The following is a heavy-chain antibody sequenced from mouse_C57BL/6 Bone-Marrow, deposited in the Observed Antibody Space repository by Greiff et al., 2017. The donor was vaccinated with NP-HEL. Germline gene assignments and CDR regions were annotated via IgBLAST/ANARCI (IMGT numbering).Heavy chain of an antibody. CDR3: TRVNYYGSSYGRDAMDY. CDR1: GFTFSDAW. V-gene: IGHV6-6*01. D-gene: IGHD1-1*01. Sequence: EVKLQESGGGLVQPGGSMKLSCAASGFTFSDAWMDWVRQSPEKGLEWVAEIRNKANNHATYYAESVKGRFTISRDDSKSSVYLQMNSLRAEDTGIYYCTRVNYYGSSYGRDAMDYWGQGTSVTVSS. CDR2: IRNKANNHAT. J-gene: IGHJ4*01.